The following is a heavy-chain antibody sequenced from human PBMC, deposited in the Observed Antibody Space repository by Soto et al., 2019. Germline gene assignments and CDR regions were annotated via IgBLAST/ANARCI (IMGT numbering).Heavy chain of an antibody. CDR1: GGTFTYYG. CDR3: ARDLGTTIAGPPRRETYGWLDL. CDR2: IIPIIGPA. D-gene: IGHD3-22*01. J-gene: IGHJ5*02. Sequence: QVQLVQSGAEVKRPGSSVKLSCKASGGTFTYYGISWVRQAPGHGLEWMGGIIPIIGPATYAQKFQGRLTITADQPTSTAYVELSSLVSADAALYYWARDLGTTIAGPPRRETYGWLDLGGQGTLVTVSS. V-gene: IGHV1-69*01.